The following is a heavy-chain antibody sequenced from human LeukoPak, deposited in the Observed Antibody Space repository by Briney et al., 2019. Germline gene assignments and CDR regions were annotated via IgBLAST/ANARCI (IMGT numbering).Heavy chain of an antibody. CDR2: INPSGGSP. Sequence: ASVKVSCKASGGTFSSYAISWVRQVPGQGLEWMARINPSGGSPSYAQKFQGRVTMTRDTATSTVYMELNSLRSEDTAVYYCARGGFGLGVGGTKGLNWFDPWGQGTLVTVSS. D-gene: IGHD1-26*01. CDR1: GGTFSSYA. V-gene: IGHV1-46*01. J-gene: IGHJ5*02. CDR3: ARGGFGLGVGGTKGLNWFDP.